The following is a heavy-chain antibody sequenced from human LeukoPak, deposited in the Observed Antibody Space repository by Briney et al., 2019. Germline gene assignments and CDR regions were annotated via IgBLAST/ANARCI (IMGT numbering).Heavy chain of an antibody. Sequence: PSETLSLTCTASGCSISSSSYYWGWIRQPPGKGLEWIGSIYYSGSTYYNPSLKSRVTISVDTSKNQFSLKLSSVTAADTAVYYCARHSLYSSGYAFDIWGQGTMVTVSS. CDR3: ARHSLYSSGYAFDI. D-gene: IGHD6-19*01. J-gene: IGHJ3*02. V-gene: IGHV4-39*01. CDR2: IYYSGST. CDR1: GCSISSSSYY.